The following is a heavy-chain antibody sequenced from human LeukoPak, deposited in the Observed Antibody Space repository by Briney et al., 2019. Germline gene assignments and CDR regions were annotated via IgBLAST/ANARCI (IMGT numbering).Heavy chain of an antibody. CDR1: GFTFSSNG. J-gene: IGHJ3*01. CDR2: ISYDGSNK. D-gene: IGHD3-10*02. CDR3: ARGTSERVYGALDF. Sequence: GGSLRLSCVASGFTFSSNGMNWVRQAPGKGLEWVAVISYDGSNKYYADFVKGRFTISRDNSKNTLYLQMNSLRIEDTAVYYCARGTSERVYGALDFWGQGTRVTVSS. V-gene: IGHV3-30*03.